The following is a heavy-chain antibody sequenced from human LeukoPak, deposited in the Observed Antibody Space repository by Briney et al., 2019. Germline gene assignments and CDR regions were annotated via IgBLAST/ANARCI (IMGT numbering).Heavy chain of an antibody. CDR3: AGESGYLASAAFDI. J-gene: IGHJ3*02. Sequence: SVKVSCKASGGTFSSYAISWVRQAPGQGLEWMGGIIPIFGTANYAQKFQGRVTITADESTSTAYMELSSLRAEDTAVYYCAGESGYLASAAFDIWGQGTMVTVSS. V-gene: IGHV1-69*13. CDR1: GGTFSSYA. CDR2: IIPIFGTA. D-gene: IGHD3-3*01.